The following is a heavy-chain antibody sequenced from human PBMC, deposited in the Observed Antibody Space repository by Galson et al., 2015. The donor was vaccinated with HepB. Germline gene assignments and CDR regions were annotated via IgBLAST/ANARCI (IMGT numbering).Heavy chain of an antibody. CDR3: ARDRVAAGNDY. V-gene: IGHV3-66*01. D-gene: IGHD6-13*01. J-gene: IGHJ4*02. Sequence: SLRLSCAASGFTVSSNYMSWVRQAPGKGLEWVSVIYSGGSTYYADSVKGRFTVSRDNSKNTLYLQMNSLRAEDTAVYYCARDRVAAGNDYWGQGTLVTVSS. CDR1: GFTVSSNY. CDR2: IYSGGST.